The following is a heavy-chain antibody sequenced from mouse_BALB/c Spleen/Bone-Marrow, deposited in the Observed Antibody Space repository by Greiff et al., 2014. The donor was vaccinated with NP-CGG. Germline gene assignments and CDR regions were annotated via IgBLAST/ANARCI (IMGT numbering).Heavy chain of an antibody. J-gene: IGHJ2*01. V-gene: IGHV1-80*01. Sequence: LVESGAELVRPGSSVKISCKASGYAFSSYWMNWVKQRPGQGLEWIGQIYPGDGDTNYNGNFKDKATLTTDKSSTTAYMQLSSLTSGDSAVYFCARGGRLTGYYFDYWGQGTTLTVSS. D-gene: IGHD4-1*01. CDR3: ARGGRLTGYYFDY. CDR1: GYAFSSYW. CDR2: IYPGDGDT.